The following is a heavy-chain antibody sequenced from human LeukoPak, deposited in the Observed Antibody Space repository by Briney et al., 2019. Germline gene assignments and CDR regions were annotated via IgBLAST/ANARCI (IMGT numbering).Heavy chain of an antibody. CDR1: GFTFSSYA. D-gene: IGHD3-16*01. CDR2: ISGSGGST. J-gene: IGHJ6*03. Sequence: PGGSLRLSCAASGFTFSSYAMSWVRQAPGKGLEWVSAISGSGGSTYYADSVKGRFTISRDNSKNTLYLQMNSLRAEDTAVYYCAKPLSRLGIPRGYDYMDVWGKGTTVTVSS. V-gene: IGHV3-23*01. CDR3: AKPLSRLGIPRGYDYMDV.